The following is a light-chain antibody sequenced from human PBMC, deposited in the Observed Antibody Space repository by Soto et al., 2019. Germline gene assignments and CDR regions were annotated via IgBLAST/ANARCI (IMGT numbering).Light chain of an antibody. V-gene: IGLV1-40*01. J-gene: IGLJ2*01. CDR2: ADN. CDR3: HSYDSTLSGSI. Sequence: QSALTQPPSVSGAPGQRVTISCTGTTSNIGAGYDVHWYQQLPGTVPKLLVYADNIRPSGVPDRFSSSKSGTSASLAITGLQVDDEADYYCHSYDSTLSGSIFGGGTKVTVL. CDR1: TSNIGAGYD.